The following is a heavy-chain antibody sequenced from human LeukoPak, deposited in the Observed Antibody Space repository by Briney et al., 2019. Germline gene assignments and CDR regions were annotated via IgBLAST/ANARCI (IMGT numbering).Heavy chain of an antibody. V-gene: IGHV4-59*01. CDR2: IHTIEKT. J-gene: IGHJ4*02. CDR1: GGSISTYF. CDR3: ASTLKWLAFDY. D-gene: IGHD3-22*01. Sequence: PSETLSLTCAVAGGSISTYFWSWIRQAPGKGLEWIGNIHTIEKTNYNPSLKSRVSLSLDTSKKQFSLKMTSVTTADTAVYYCASTLKWLAFDYWGQGTLVTVSS.